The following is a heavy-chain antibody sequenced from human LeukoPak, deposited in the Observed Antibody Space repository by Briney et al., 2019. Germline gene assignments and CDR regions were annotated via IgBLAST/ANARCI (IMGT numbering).Heavy chain of an antibody. Sequence: TSETLSLTCTVSGGSISSSSYYWGWIRQPPGKGLEWIGSIYYSGSTYYNPSLKSRVTISADTSKNQFSLKLSSVTAADTAVYYCATTIRDYFDYWGQGTLVTVSS. CDR3: ATTIRDYFDY. D-gene: IGHD3-10*01. J-gene: IGHJ4*02. CDR2: IYYSGST. V-gene: IGHV4-39*01. CDR1: GGSISSSSYY.